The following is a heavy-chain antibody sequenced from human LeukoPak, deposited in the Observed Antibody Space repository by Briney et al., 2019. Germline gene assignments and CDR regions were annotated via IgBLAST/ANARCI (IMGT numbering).Heavy chain of an antibody. J-gene: IGHJ4*02. Sequence: GPVTVSCKASGYTFTGYYMHWVRQAPGQGLEWMGWINPNSGGTNYAQKFQGRVTMTRDTSISTAYMELSRLRSDDTAVYYCAGTGYSSGWDFVDYWGQGTLVTVSS. CDR3: AGTGYSSGWDFVDY. D-gene: IGHD6-19*01. CDR1: GYTFTGYY. V-gene: IGHV1-2*02. CDR2: INPNSGGT.